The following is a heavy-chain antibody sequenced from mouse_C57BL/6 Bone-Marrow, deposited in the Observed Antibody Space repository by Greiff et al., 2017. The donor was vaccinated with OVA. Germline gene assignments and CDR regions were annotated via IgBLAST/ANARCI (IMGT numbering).Heavy chain of an antibody. CDR2: IDPENGDT. Sequence: VQLQQSGAELVRPGASVKLSCTASGFNIKDDYMHWVKQRPEQGLEWIGWIDPENGDTEYASKFQGKATITADTSSNTAYPQLSSLTSEDTAVYYCTTWDYDAMDYWGQGTSVTVSS. V-gene: IGHV14-4*01. CDR1: GFNIKDDY. CDR3: TTWDYDAMDY. J-gene: IGHJ4*01.